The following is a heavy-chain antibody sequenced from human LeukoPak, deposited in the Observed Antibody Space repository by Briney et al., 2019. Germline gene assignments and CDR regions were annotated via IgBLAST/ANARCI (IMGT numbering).Heavy chain of an antibody. V-gene: IGHV5-51*01. D-gene: IGHD6-6*01. J-gene: IGHJ4*02. Sequence: GESLQISCKGSGYNFVAHWIVWMRQMPGKGLEWVGSIYPGDAETKYNSSFEGQVTISTDKSITTAYLQWSGLRASDTALYFCARRSSSRSGGTCDFYYYDSWGQGTRVTVSS. CDR3: ARRSSSRSGGTCDFYYYDS. CDR1: GYNFVAHW. CDR2: IYPGDAET.